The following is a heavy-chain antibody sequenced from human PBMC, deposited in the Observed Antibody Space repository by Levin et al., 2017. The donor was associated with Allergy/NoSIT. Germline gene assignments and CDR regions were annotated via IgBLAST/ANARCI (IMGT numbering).Heavy chain of an antibody. CDR2: ISSSGSTI. J-gene: IGHJ4*02. CDR3: ARISGWSFDY. CDR1: GFTFSSYE. Sequence: SCAASGFTFSSYEMKWVRQTPGKGLEWVSYISSSGSTIYYADSVKGRFTISRDNAKNSLYLQMNSLRAEDTAVYYCARISGWSFDYWGQGTLVTVSS. D-gene: IGHD6-19*01. V-gene: IGHV3-48*03.